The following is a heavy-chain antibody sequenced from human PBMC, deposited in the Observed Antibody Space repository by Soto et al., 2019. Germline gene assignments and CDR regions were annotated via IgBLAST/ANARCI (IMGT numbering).Heavy chain of an antibody. Sequence: DVQLLESGGGLVQPGGSLRLSCAASGFTFSSFAMTWVRQAPGKGLEWVSGIGGSGGGTYNADSVEGRFIISRDNSKNTLYLQMNSLRAEDTAVYYCANSGGHCISTRCYATDWYFDLWGRGTLVTVSS. CDR3: ANSGGHCISTRCYATDWYFDL. J-gene: IGHJ2*01. D-gene: IGHD2-2*01. CDR2: IGGSGGGT. V-gene: IGHV3-23*01. CDR1: GFTFSSFA.